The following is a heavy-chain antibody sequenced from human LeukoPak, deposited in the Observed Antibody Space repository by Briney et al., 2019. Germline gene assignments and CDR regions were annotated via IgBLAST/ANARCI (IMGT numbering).Heavy chain of an antibody. Sequence: GGSLRLSCAASGFTFSNYAMSWVRQAPGKGLEWVSSISTNGHRTDYADSVKGRFTVPRDNSKNTLYLQMNSLRAEDTAIYFCAKRAIGRRGCSHWGPGTLVTVSS. CDR3: AKRAIGRRGCSH. CDR2: ISTNGHRT. CDR1: GFTFSNYA. V-gene: IGHV3-23*01. D-gene: IGHD3-22*01. J-gene: IGHJ4*02.